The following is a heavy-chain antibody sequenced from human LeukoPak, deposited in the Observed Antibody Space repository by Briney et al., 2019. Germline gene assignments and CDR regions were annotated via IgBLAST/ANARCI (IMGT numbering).Heavy chain of an antibody. CDR2: IYYSGST. J-gene: IGHJ4*02. D-gene: IGHD3-22*01. Sequence: PSQTLSLTCTVSGGSISSYYWSWIRQPPGKGLEWIGYIYYSGSTNYNPSLKSRVTISVDTSKNQFSLKLSSVTAADTAVYYCARVNPYYYDSSGLSFDYWGQGTLVTVSS. V-gene: IGHV4-59*01. CDR1: GGSISSYY. CDR3: ARVNPYYYDSSGLSFDY.